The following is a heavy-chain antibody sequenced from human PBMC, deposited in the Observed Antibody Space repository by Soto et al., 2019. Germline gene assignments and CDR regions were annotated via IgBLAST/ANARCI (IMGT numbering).Heavy chain of an antibody. D-gene: IGHD1-26*01. CDR2: ISQDGGIQ. J-gene: IGHJ4*02. CDR1: GFTFSSYT. CDR3: VTSELSFAY. Sequence: QVHLVESGGGVVQPGRSLRLSCAASGFTFSSYTMHWVRQAPGRGLEWVAVISQDGGIQHYADSVKGRFTISRDNSESTLYLQMNGLSSEDTAVYYCVTSELSFAYGGQGSLVTVSS. V-gene: IGHV3-30-3*01.